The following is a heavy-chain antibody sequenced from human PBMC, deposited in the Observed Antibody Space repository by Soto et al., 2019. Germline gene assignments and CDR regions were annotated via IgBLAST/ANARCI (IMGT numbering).Heavy chain of an antibody. V-gene: IGHV3-30*18. CDR1: GFTFSSYG. Sequence: GGSLRLSCAASGFTFSSYGMHWVRQAPGKGLEWVAVISYDGSNKYYADSVKGRFTISRDNSKNTLYLQMNGLRAEDTAVYYCAKDSNPGYFIYYWGQETLVTVSS. CDR2: ISYDGSNK. J-gene: IGHJ4*02. D-gene: IGHD2-2*03. CDR3: AKDSNPGYFIYY.